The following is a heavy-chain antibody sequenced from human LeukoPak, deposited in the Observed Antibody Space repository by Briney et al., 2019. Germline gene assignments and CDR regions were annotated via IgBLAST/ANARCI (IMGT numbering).Heavy chain of an antibody. V-gene: IGHV4-39*07. CDR3: ARFPSYYYGSGRYYYYGMDV. Sequence: SETLSLTCTVSGGSISSSSYYWGWIRQPPGKGLEWIGSIYYSGSTYYNPSLKSRVTISVDTSKNQFSLKLSSVTAADTAVYYCARFPSYYYGSGRYYYYGMDVWGQGTTVTVSS. D-gene: IGHD3-10*01. CDR2: IYYSGST. CDR1: GGSISSSSYY. J-gene: IGHJ6*02.